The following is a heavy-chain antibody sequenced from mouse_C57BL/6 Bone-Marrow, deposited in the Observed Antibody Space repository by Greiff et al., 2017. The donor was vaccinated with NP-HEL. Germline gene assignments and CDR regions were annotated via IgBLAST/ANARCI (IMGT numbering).Heavy chain of an antibody. CDR1: GISITTGNYR. V-gene: IGHV3-5*01. J-gene: IGHJ1*03. CDR3: AREGYSIRYWYFDV. Sequence: EVKLVESGPGLVKPSQTVFLTCTVTGISITTGNYRWSWIRQFPGNKLEWIGYIYYSGTITYNPSLTSRTTITRDTPKNQFFLEMNSLTAEDTATYYCAREGYSIRYWYFDVWGTGTTVTVSS. D-gene: IGHD2-5*01. CDR2: IYYSGTI.